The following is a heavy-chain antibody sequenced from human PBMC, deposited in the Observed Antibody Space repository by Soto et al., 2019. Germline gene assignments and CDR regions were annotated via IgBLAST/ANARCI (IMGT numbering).Heavy chain of an antibody. V-gene: IGHV3-15*01. CDR3: TTDPGYSSGWFDY. J-gene: IGHJ4*02. D-gene: IGHD6-19*01. CDR2: IKSKTDGGTT. CDR1: GFTFSNAW. Sequence: GGSLRLSCAASGFTFSNAWMSWVRQAPGKGLEWVGRIKSKTDGGTTDYAAPVKGRFTISRDDSKNTLYLQMNSLKTEDTAGYYCTTDPGYSSGWFDYWGQGTLVTVSS.